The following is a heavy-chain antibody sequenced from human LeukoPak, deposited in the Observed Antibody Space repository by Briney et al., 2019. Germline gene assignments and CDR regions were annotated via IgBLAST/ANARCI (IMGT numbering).Heavy chain of an antibody. J-gene: IGHJ4*02. D-gene: IGHD1-26*01. CDR1: GFTFSCYA. V-gene: IGHV3-23*01. Sequence: GGSLRLSCAASGFTFSCYAMNWVRQAPGKGLEWVSAISTRGGTTYYADSVKGRFTISRDDSKNTLYLQMNSLRVEDTAVYYCAKDRWVGATISHYFDYWGQGTLVTVSS. CDR2: ISTRGGTT. CDR3: AKDRWVGATISHYFDY.